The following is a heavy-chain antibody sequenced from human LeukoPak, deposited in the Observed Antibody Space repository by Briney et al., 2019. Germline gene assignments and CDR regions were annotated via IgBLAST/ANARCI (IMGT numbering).Heavy chain of an antibody. Sequence: SETLSLTCTVSGASFTANYWSWIRQSPGRGLEWIGYIYYSGTTTYNPSLERRITMSVDMSKTQFSLRLHSVTATDTAVYYCARLDCGGDCYVDYWGQGIVVTVSS. CDR3: ARLDCGGDCYVDY. CDR1: GASFTANY. J-gene: IGHJ4*02. V-gene: IGHV4-59*08. CDR2: IYYSGTT. D-gene: IGHD2-21*02.